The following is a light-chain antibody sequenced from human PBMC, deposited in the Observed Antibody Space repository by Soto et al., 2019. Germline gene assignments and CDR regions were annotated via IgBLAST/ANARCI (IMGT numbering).Light chain of an antibody. CDR2: AVR. CDR1: SSDVGGRNF. V-gene: IGLV2-14*01. CDR3: SSYTSSSTLLYV. Sequence: QSALTQPASVSGSPGQSITISCTGTSSDVGGRNFVSWYQQHPGKAPKDMIYAVRHRPSGVSNRFSGSKSGNTASLTISGLPAEDDADYYCSSYTSSSTLLYVFGTGTKLTVL. J-gene: IGLJ1*01.